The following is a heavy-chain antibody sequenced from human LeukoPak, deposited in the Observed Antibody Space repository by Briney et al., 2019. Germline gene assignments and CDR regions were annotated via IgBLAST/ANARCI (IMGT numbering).Heavy chain of an antibody. CDR1: GGSISSYY. V-gene: IGHV4-4*07. CDR3: ARELVGATTLNWFDP. Sequence: SETLSLTCTVSGGSISSYYWSWIRQPAGKGLEWIGRIYTGGSTNYNPSLKSRVTMSVDTSKNQFSLKLSSATAADTAVYYCARELVGATTLNWFDPWGQGTLVTVSS. CDR2: IYTGGST. D-gene: IGHD1-26*01. J-gene: IGHJ5*02.